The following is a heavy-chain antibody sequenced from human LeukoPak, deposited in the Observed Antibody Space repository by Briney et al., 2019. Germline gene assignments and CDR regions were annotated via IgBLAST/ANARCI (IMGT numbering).Heavy chain of an antibody. D-gene: IGHD2-2*01. J-gene: IGHJ6*04. CDR3: ARGGGYCSSTSCYSSYYYYGMDV. CDR1: GGSFSGYY. V-gene: IGHV4-34*01. Sequence: SETLSLTCAVYGGSFSGYYWSWIRQPPGKGLEWIGEINHSGSTNYNPSLKSRATISVDTSKNQFSLKLSSVTAADTAVYYCARGGGYCSSTSCYSSYYYYGMDVWGKGTTVTVSS. CDR2: INHSGST.